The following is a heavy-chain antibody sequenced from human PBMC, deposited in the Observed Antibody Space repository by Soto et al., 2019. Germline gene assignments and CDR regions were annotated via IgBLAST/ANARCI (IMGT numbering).Heavy chain of an antibody. J-gene: IGHJ4*02. V-gene: IGHV3-7*03. Sequence: EVHLVESGGGLVQTGGSLRLSCAIYESTVRRDWMNWVRQAPGKGLEWVAHINQDGSEKYYVDSVKGRFTISRDNANNLVSLQRNGRGAGDTAMYYCSGGVGDAFWGQGTLVTVSS. CDR3: SGGVGDAF. CDR2: INQDGSEK. D-gene: IGHD1-26*01. CDR1: ESTVRRDW.